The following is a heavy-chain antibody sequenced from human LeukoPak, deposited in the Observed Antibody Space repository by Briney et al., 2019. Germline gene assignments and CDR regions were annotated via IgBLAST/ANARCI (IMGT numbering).Heavy chain of an antibody. CDR1: GFTFSSYS. D-gene: IGHD3-22*01. Sequence: GGSLRLSCAASGFTFSSYSMNWVRQAPGKGLEWVSSISSSSSYIYYADSVKGRFTISRDNAKNSLYLQMNSLRAEDTAVYYCARTVNYYDSSEKASPTDMGDAFDIWGQGTMVTVSS. V-gene: IGHV3-21*01. CDR3: ARTVNYYDSSEKASPTDMGDAFDI. J-gene: IGHJ3*02. CDR2: ISSSSSYI.